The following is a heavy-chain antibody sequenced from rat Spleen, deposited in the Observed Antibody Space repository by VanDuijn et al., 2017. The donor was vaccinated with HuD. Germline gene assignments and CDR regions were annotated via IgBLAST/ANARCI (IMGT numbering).Heavy chain of an antibody. CDR2: ISYDDSKT. D-gene: IGHD1-8*01. CDR3: AKEGDGGYSSYPNWFAY. V-gene: IGHV5-25*01. Sequence: EVQLVESGGGLVHPGRSMKLSCAASGFTFSHYDMAWVRQGPKKGLEWVAFISYDDSKTFYRDSVKGRFTISRDNAKNTLYLQMDSLRSEDTATYYCAKEGDGGYSSYPNWFAYWGQGTLVTVSS. J-gene: IGHJ3*01. CDR1: GFTFSHYD.